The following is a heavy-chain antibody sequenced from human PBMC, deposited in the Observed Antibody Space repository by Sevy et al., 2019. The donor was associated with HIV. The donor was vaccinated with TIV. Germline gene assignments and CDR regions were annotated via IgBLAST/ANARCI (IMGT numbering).Heavy chain of an antibody. CDR1: GFTFSSYA. V-gene: IGHV3-23*01. CDR2: ISGSGGST. CDR3: AKEGYSSGWPIDY. D-gene: IGHD6-19*01. Sequence: RGSLRLSCAASGFTFSSYAMSWVRQAPGKGLEWVSAISGSGGSTYYADSVKGRFTISRDNSKNTLFLQTNSLRAEDTAVYYCAKEGYSSGWPIDYWGQGTLVTVSS. J-gene: IGHJ4*02.